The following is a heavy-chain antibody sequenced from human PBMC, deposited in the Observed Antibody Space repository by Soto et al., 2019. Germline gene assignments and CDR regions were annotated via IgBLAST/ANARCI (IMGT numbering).Heavy chain of an antibody. D-gene: IGHD1-26*01. CDR2: IRSKAYGGTT. Sequence: LRLSCTASGFTFGDYAMSWVRQAPGKGLEWVGFIRSKAYGGTTEYAASVKGRFTISRDDSKSIAYLQMNSLKTEDTAVYYCTREDSGDYYYYYGMDVWGQGTTVTVSS. V-gene: IGHV3-49*04. CDR1: GFTFGDYA. J-gene: IGHJ6*02. CDR3: TREDSGDYYYYYGMDV.